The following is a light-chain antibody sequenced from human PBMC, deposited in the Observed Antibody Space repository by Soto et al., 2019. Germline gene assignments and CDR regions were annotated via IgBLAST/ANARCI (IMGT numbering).Light chain of an antibody. V-gene: IGKV1-12*01. Sequence: DIQMTQSPSSVSASVGDRVTITCRASQDIGHWLAWYQQKPGKAPNLLIYSAASLHTGVPSRFSGSGSGTDFPLTINSLQPEDFATYYCLQTNTFPLTFGPGTKVDIK. CDR2: SAA. CDR3: LQTNTFPLT. J-gene: IGKJ3*01. CDR1: QDIGHW.